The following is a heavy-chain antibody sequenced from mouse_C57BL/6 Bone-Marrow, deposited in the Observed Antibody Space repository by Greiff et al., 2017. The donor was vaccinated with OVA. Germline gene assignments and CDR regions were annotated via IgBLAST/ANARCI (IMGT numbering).Heavy chain of an antibody. V-gene: IGHV1-69*01. CDR3: ARGWGPPSYFDY. Sequence: QVQLQQPGAELVMPGASVKLSCKASGYTFTSYWMHWVKQRPGQGLEWIGEIDPSDSYTNYNQKFKGKSTLTVDKSSSTAYMQLSSQTSEDSAVYYCARGWGPPSYFDYWGQGTTLTVSS. CDR1: GYTFTSYW. D-gene: IGHD1-1*02. J-gene: IGHJ2*01. CDR2: IDPSDSYT.